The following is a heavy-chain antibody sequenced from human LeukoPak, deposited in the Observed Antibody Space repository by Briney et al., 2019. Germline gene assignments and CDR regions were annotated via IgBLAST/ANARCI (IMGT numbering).Heavy chain of an antibody. Sequence: SVKVSCKASGYTFTGYYMHWVRQAPGQGLEWMGRIIPILGIANYAQKFQGRVTITADKSTSTAYMELSSLRSEDTAVYYCARDGVGYWGQGTLVTVSS. J-gene: IGHJ4*02. CDR3: ARDGVGY. V-gene: IGHV1-69*04. CDR2: IIPILGIA. CDR1: GYTFTGYY.